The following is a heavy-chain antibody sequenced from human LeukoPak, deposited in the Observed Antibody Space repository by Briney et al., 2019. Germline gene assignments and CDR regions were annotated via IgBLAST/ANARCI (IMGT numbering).Heavy chain of an antibody. V-gene: IGHV5-51*01. CDR3: ARQYYYDSSGYWAQPFDY. CDR2: IYPGDSDT. D-gene: IGHD3-22*01. CDR1: GYSFTSYW. Sequence: GESLQISCKGSGYSFTSYWIGWGRQMPGKGLEWMGIIYPGDSDTRYSPSFQGQVTISADKSISTAYLQWSSLKASDTAMYYCARQYYYDSSGYWAQPFDYWGQGTLVTVSS. J-gene: IGHJ4*02.